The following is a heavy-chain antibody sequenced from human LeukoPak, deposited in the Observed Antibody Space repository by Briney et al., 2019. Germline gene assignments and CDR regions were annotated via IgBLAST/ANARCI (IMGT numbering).Heavy chain of an antibody. D-gene: IGHD6-19*01. CDR2: INSNGDST. CDR3: AKDGLCPDVCPTKIAVSGYFDY. CDR1: GCTFSIFT. Sequence: GGALRVSCEASGCTFSIFTMSWVRQAPGKGLEWISTINSNGDSTYYADSVKGRFTISRDNSKNTVFLQMNSLSADDTAVYYCAKDGLCPDVCPTKIAVSGYFDYWGQGIPVTVSS. J-gene: IGHJ4*02. V-gene: IGHV3-23*01.